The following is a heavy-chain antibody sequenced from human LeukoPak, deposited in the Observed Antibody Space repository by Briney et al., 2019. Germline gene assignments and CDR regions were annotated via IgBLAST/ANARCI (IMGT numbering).Heavy chain of an antibody. D-gene: IGHD3-22*01. J-gene: IGHJ4*02. CDR1: GFSFSDYY. CDR3: ARDRLGDYDHSGYYDK. Sequence: PGGSLRLSCAASGFSFSDYYMNWIRQSPGKGLEWVSRITKKPAIEYVDSVKGRFTISRDNAKNSVYLQMNNLRAEATAVYSCARDRLGDYDHSGYYDKWGQGTLVTVSS. V-gene: IGHV3-69-1*01. CDR2: ITKKPAI.